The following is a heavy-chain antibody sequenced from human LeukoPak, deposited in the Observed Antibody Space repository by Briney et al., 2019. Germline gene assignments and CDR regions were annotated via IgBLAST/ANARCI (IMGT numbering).Heavy chain of an antibody. CDR2: ISAGGGSS. Sequence: GGSLRLSCAASGFTFNTYAMSWVRQAPGKGLEWVSGISAGGGSSYYADSVRGRFTISRDNSKNTLYLQMNSLRAEDTAVYYCAKALYCSGGSCYAPYFDYWGQGTLVTVSS. J-gene: IGHJ4*02. D-gene: IGHD2-15*01. V-gene: IGHV3-23*01. CDR3: AKALYCSGGSCYAPYFDY. CDR1: GFTFNTYA.